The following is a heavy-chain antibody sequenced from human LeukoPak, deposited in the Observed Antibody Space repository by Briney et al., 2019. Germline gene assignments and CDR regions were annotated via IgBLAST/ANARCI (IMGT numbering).Heavy chain of an antibody. D-gene: IGHD1-26*01. Sequence: GGSLRLSCAASGFTFSSYGLSWVRQAPGKGLEWVSAISGGGGSTFYADSVKGRFTISRDNSKNTLYLQMNSLRAEDTAVHYCAKRPYIVGTITPYFDYWGQGTLVTVSS. V-gene: IGHV3-23*01. J-gene: IGHJ4*02. CDR3: AKRPYIVGTITPYFDY. CDR1: GFTFSSYG. CDR2: ISGGGGST.